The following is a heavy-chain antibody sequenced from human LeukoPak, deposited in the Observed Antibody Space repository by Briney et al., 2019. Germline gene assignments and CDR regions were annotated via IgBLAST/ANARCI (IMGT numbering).Heavy chain of an antibody. CDR2: IYHSGST. V-gene: IGHV4-30-2*01. J-gene: IGHJ3*02. CDR1: GGSISSGGYS. CDR3: ASATSGTDAFDI. Sequence: SETLSLTCAVSGGSISSGGYSWSWIRQPPGKGLEWIGYIYHSGSTYYNPSLKSRVTISVDRSKNQFSLKLSSVTAADTAVYYCASATSGTDAFDIWGQETMVTVSS. D-gene: IGHD1-26*01.